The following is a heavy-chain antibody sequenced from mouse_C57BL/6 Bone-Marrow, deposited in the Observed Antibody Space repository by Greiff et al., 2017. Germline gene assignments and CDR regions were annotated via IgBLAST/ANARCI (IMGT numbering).Heavy chain of an antibody. J-gene: IGHJ4*01. Sequence: DVQLVESGGDLVKPGGSLKLSCAASGFTFSSYGMSWVRQTPDKRLEWVATISSGGSYTYYPDSVKGRFTISRDNAKNTLYLQMSSLKSEDTAMYYCASFTAQGYAMDYWGQGTSVTVSS. CDR3: ASFTAQGYAMDY. CDR2: ISSGGSYT. V-gene: IGHV5-6*01. CDR1: GFTFSSYG. D-gene: IGHD3-2*02.